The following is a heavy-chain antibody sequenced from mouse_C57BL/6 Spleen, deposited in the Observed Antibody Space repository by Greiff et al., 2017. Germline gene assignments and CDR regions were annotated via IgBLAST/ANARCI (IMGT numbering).Heavy chain of an antibody. J-gene: IGHJ3*01. Sequence: HWVKQRPGQGLEWIGNINPSNGGTNYNEKFKSKATLTVDKSSSTAYMQLSSLTSEDSAVYYCASGNWAWFAYWGQGTLVTVSA. V-gene: IGHV1-53*01. CDR2: INPSNGGT. CDR3: ASGNWAWFAY. D-gene: IGHD4-1*01.